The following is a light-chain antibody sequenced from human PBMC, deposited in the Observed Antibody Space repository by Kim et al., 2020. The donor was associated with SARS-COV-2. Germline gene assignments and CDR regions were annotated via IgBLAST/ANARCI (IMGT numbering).Light chain of an antibody. Sequence: ASVGDRVTITCRASQDIRNDLGWYQENPGRAPKRLIYGAASLQSAGPSMFSGSGSGTEFTLTISSLQPEDFATYFCLQHNTYPVTFGQGTRLEIK. J-gene: IGKJ5*01. CDR2: GAA. CDR3: LQHNTYPVT. V-gene: IGKV1-17*01. CDR1: QDIRND.